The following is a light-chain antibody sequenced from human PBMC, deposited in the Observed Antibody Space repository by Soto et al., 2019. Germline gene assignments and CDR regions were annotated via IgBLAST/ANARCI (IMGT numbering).Light chain of an antibody. Sequence: DIQMTQPPSSLSASVGDRVTITCRASQSISSYLNWYQQKPGKAPKLLIYKASTLKSGVPSRFSGSGSGTEFTLTISSLQPDDFATYYCQQYHTYWTFGQGTKVDIK. V-gene: IGKV1-5*03. J-gene: IGKJ1*01. CDR1: QSISSY. CDR2: KAS. CDR3: QQYHTYWT.